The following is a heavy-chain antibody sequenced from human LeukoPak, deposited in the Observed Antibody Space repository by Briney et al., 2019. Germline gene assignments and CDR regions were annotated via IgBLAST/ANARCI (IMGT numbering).Heavy chain of an antibody. J-gene: IGHJ4*02. CDR2: IKQDGSEK. V-gene: IGHV3-7*01. D-gene: IGHD3-10*01. CDR3: ARGTLSGRYFDY. Sequence: GGSLRLSCAASGFTFSSYWMNWVRQAPGKGLEWVANIKQDGSEKYYVDSVKGRFTISRDNARNSLYLQMNSLRAEDTAVYYCARGTLSGRYFDYWGQGTLVTVSS. CDR1: GFTFSSYW.